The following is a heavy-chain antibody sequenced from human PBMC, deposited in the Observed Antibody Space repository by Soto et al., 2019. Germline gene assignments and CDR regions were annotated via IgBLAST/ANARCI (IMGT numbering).Heavy chain of an antibody. CDR3: ARGGYSSDAFDI. CDR1: GYTFTGYY. Sequence: QVQLVHSGAEVKKPGASVKVSCKASGYTFTGYYMHWVRQAPGQGLEWMGWINPNSGGTNYAQTSQGWVTMTRDTSISTAYMELSRLRSDDTAVYYCARGGYSSDAFDIWGQGTMVTVSS. D-gene: IGHD5-18*01. CDR2: INPNSGGT. J-gene: IGHJ3*02. V-gene: IGHV1-2*04.